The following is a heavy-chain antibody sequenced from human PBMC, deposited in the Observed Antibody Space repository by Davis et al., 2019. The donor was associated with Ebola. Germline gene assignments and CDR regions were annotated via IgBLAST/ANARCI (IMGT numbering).Heavy chain of an antibody. J-gene: IGHJ2*01. V-gene: IGHV1-2*04. Sequence: ASVKVSCKASGYTFTSYGISWVRQAPGQGLEWMGWINPNSGGTKYAQKFQGWVTMTRDTSISTAYMEVSRLRSDDTAVYYCARGGYCSGGSCWYFDLWGRGTLVTVSS. CDR2: INPNSGGT. D-gene: IGHD2-15*01. CDR3: ARGGYCSGGSCWYFDL. CDR1: GYTFTSYG.